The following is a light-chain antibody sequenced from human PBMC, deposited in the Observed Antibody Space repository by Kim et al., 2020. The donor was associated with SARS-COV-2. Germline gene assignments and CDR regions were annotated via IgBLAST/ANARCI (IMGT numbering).Light chain of an antibody. J-gene: IGKJ2*01. CDR3: QQSYVAPYT. Sequence: SASVGDRVNITCRASQTIDKYMNWFQHKPGKAPSLLIFAASSLHSGVPSRFSASASGTDFTLTITSLQPEDFATYYCQQSYVAPYTFGHGTKLEI. CDR2: AAS. V-gene: IGKV1-39*01. CDR1: QTIDKY.